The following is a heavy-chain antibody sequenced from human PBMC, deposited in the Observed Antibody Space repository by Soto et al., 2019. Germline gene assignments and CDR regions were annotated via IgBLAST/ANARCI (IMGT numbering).Heavy chain of an antibody. CDR2: ISGSGGST. V-gene: IGHV3-23*01. CDR1: GFTFTSYA. D-gene: IGHD2-15*01. J-gene: IGHJ4*02. Sequence: TGGSLRPACAASGFTFTSYAMSWVRPPPGKGMEWVSAISGSGGSTYYADSVKGRFTISRDNSKNTLYLQMNSLRAEDTAVYYCAKGLVVLPVDYWGQGTLVTVSS. CDR3: AKGLVVLPVDY.